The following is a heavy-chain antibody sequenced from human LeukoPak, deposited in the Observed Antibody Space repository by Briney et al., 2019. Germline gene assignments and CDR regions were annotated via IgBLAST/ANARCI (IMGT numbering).Heavy chain of an antibody. Sequence: GASVKVSCKASGGTFSSYAISWVRQAPGQGLEWMGGIIPIFGTANYAQKFQGRVTITADESTSTAYMELSSLRSEDTAVYYCASLVNSAVAGTERFDYWGQGTLVTVSS. CDR2: IIPIFGTA. CDR3: ASLVNSAVAGTERFDY. D-gene: IGHD6-19*01. V-gene: IGHV1-69*01. CDR1: GGTFSSYA. J-gene: IGHJ4*02.